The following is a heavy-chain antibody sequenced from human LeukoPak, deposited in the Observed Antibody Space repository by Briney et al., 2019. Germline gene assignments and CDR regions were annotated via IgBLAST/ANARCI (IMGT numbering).Heavy chain of an antibody. Sequence: GGSLEPSLEAPGLDLRSNWMNWFATVPGRGWGGVSRIKGDGISTNYADSVKGRFTISRDIAKNTLYLQMNSLRAEDTGVYYCAKDHYWSIDYWGRGTLVTVSS. CDR1: GLDLRSNW. J-gene: IGHJ4*02. CDR3: AKDHYWSIDY. D-gene: IGHD3-3*01. CDR2: IKGDGIST. V-gene: IGHV3-74*01.